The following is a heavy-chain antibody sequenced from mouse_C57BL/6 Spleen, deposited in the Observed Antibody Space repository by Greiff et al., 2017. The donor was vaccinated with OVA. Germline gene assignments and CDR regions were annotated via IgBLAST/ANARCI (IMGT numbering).Heavy chain of an antibody. CDR3: ARGGSSGYVN. D-gene: IGHD3-2*02. CDR1: GYAFSSYW. V-gene: IGHV1-80*01. J-gene: IGHJ2*01. Sequence: VQLVESGAELVKPGASVKISCKASGYAFSSYWMNWVKQRPGKGLEWIGQIYPGDGDTNYNGKFKGKATLTADKSSSTAYMQLSSLTSEDSAVYFCARGGSSGYVNWGQGTTLTVSS. CDR2: IYPGDGDT.